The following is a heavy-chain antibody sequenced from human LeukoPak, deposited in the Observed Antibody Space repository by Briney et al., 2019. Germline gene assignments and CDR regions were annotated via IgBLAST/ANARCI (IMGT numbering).Heavy chain of an antibody. CDR3: TRDTDYGSATNYFDH. V-gene: IGHV3-43D*04. CDR2: ISWEGDTT. Sequence: GGSLRLSCAASGFTFYDYAMHWAPQAPGKGLEWVSLISWEGDTTYYAYSVRGRFTISRDNSKNSLYLQMNSLTADDTAFYYCTRDTDYGSATNYFDHWGQGTLVSVSS. CDR1: GFTFYDYA. D-gene: IGHD3-10*01. J-gene: IGHJ4*02.